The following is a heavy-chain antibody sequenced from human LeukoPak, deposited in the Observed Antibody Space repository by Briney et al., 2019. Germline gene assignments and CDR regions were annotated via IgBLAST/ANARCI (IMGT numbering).Heavy chain of an antibody. J-gene: IGHJ4*02. D-gene: IGHD3-10*01. CDR2: ISGSGGNA. CDR3: AIDTTYYYGSGSSYFDY. Sequence: GGSLRLPCAASGFTFRSYAMSWVRQAPGKGLEWVSSISGSGGNADYADSVKGRFTISRDNSKNTLYLQMNSLRAEDTAIYYCAIDTTYYYGSGSSYFDYWGQGTLVTVSS. CDR1: GFTFRSYA. V-gene: IGHV3-23*01.